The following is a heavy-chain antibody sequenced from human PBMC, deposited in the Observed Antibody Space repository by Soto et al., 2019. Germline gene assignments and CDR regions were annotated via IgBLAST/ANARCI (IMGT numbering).Heavy chain of an antibody. J-gene: IGHJ5*02. CDR3: ARGHENIVVVPSSWFDP. Sequence: QVQLQQWGAGQLKSSETLSLTCAVYGGSFSGYYWTWIRQPPGQGLEWIGEINHSGSTNYNPSLRSRVTISVDTSKNQFSLKLSSVTAADTAVYYCARGHENIVVVPSSWFDPWGQGILVFVSS. D-gene: IGHD2-2*01. CDR1: GGSFSGYY. CDR2: INHSGST. V-gene: IGHV4-34*01.